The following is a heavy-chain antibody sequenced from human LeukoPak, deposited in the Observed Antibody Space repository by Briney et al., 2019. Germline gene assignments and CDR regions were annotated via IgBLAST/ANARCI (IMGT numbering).Heavy chain of an antibody. CDR1: GFTFSSYW. CDR3: ARVGGYSYGFAFDI. V-gene: IGHV3-7*05. CDR2: IKQDGSEK. J-gene: IGHJ3*02. D-gene: IGHD5-18*01. Sequence: GGSLRLSCAASGFTFSSYWMSWVRQAPGKGLEWVASIKQDGSEKYYVDSVKGRFTISRDNAKNSLYLQMNSLRAEDTAVYYCARVGGYSYGFAFDIWGQGTMVTVSS.